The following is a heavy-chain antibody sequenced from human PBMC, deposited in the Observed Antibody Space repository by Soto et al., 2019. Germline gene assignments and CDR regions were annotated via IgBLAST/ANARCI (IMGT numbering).Heavy chain of an antibody. D-gene: IGHD3-22*01. Sequence: LSLSCAASGFTFSSYSMNWVRQAPGKGLEWVSSISSSSSYIYYADSVKGRFTISRDNAKNSLYLQMNSLRAEDTAVYYCARVSYYDSSGPFDYWGQGTLVTVSS. V-gene: IGHV3-21*01. CDR2: ISSSSSYI. CDR3: ARVSYYDSSGPFDY. J-gene: IGHJ4*02. CDR1: GFTFSSYS.